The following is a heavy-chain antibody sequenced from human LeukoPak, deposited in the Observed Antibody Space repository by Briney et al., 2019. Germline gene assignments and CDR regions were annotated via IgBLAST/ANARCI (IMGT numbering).Heavy chain of an antibody. CDR3: TRRTAFDI. CDR2: ISSTSDNI. V-gene: IGHV3-21*01. CDR1: GFTFSIYS. J-gene: IGHJ3*02. Sequence: GGTLRLSCAASGFTFSIYSMNWVRQASGKGLEWVSSISSTSDNIYYADSVKGRFTISRDNAKKSLHLQMNNLRAEDTAVYYCTRRTAFDIWGQGTMVTVSS.